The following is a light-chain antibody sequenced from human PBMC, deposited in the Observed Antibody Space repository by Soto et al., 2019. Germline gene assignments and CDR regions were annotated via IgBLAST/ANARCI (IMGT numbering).Light chain of an antibody. CDR3: SSYTTSTTQV. CDR1: SSDVGSYNY. V-gene: IGLV2-14*01. Sequence: QSVLTQPASVSGSPGQSITISCTGTSSDVGSYNYVSWYQQHPGKAPKLMIYEVRNRPSGVSDRFSGSKSGKTASLTTFGLQAEDEADYYCSSYTTSTTQVFGGGTQLTV. CDR2: EVR. J-gene: IGLJ2*01.